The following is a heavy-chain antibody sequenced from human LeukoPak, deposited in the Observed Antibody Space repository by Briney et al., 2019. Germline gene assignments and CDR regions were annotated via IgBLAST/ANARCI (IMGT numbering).Heavy chain of an antibody. V-gene: IGHV4-34*01. CDR2: INHSGST. CDR3: ARMGYQLLDDAFDI. CDR1: GGSFSGYY. Sequence: PSETLSLTCAAYGGSFSGYYWSWIRQPPGKGLEWIREINHSGSTNYNPSLKSRVTISVDTSKNQFSLKLSSVTAADTAVYYCARMGYQLLDDAFDIWGQGTMVTVSS. J-gene: IGHJ3*02. D-gene: IGHD2-2*01.